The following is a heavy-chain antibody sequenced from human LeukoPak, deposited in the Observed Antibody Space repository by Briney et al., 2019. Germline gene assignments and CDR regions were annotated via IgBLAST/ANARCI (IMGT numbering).Heavy chain of an antibody. CDR3: AKAYSGYEYYYYYMDV. D-gene: IGHD5-12*01. CDR2: ISGGGGST. Sequence: GGSLRLSCAASGFTLSSYAMSGVRQAPGKGLEWVSAISGGGGSTYYADSVKGRFTTSRDNSKNTLYLQMNSLRAEDTAVYYCAKAYSGYEYYYYYMDVWGKGTTVTVSS. J-gene: IGHJ6*03. CDR1: GFTLSSYA. V-gene: IGHV3-23*01.